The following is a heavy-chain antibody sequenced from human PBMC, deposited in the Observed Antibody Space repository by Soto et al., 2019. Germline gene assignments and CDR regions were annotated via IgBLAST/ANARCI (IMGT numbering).Heavy chain of an antibody. D-gene: IGHD1-1*01. J-gene: IGHJ4*02. CDR3: XXXXSNWAYYFDF. CDR1: GFTFSSYS. CDR2: ITSSGTTV. Sequence: EVHLVESGGGLVQPGGSLRLSCAASGFTFSSYSLNWVRQAPGKGLEWVSYITSSGTTVYYADSVRGRFTISRDNAKNXLXXXXXSXXDXXXXXXXXXXXXSNWAYYFDFWGQGTLVTVSS. V-gene: IGHV3-48*01.